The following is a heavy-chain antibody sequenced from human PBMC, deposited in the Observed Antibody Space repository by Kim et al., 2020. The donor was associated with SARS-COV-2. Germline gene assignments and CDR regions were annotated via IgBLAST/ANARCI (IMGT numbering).Heavy chain of an antibody. CDR1: GFTFSSYA. CDR3: AKDKGDVILHYFDF. Sequence: GGSLRLSCAASGFTFSSYAMSWVRQAPGKGLEWVSAISGSGGSTYYADSVKGRFTISRDNSKNTLYLQMNSLRAEDTAVYYCAKDKGDVILHYFDFWGQGTLGTVST. V-gene: IGHV3-23*01. J-gene: IGHJ4*02. CDR2: ISGSGGST.